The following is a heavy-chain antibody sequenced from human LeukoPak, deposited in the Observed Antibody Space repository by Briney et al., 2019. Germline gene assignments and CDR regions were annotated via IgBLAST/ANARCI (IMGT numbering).Heavy chain of an antibody. V-gene: IGHV4-59*08. CDR1: GGSISSYY. CDR2: IYYSGST. Sequence: PSETLSLTCTVSGGSISSYYWSWIRQPPGKGLEWIGYIYYSGSTNYNPSLKSRVTISVDTSKNQFSLKLSSVTAADTAVCYCASSYSGSSDAFDIWGQGTMVTVSS. D-gene: IGHD1-26*01. J-gene: IGHJ3*02. CDR3: ASSYSGSSDAFDI.